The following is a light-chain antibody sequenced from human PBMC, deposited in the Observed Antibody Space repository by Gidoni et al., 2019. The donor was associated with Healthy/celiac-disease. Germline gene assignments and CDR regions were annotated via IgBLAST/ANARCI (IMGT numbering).Light chain of an antibody. J-gene: IGLJ2*01. V-gene: IGLV2-14*03. CDR3: SSYSSSNSHVV. CDR2: AVS. Sequence: QSALTQPASVSGSPGQSITISCTGTTSDVGGYNYVSWYLHHPGTAPRLLIYAVSYRPSGVSNRFSGSKSGNTASLTISGLQAEDEADYYCSSYSSSNSHVVFGGGTKLTVL. CDR1: TSDVGGYNY.